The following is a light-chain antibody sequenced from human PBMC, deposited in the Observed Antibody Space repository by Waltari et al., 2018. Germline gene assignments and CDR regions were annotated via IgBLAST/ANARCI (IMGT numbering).Light chain of an antibody. V-gene: IGLV2-23*01. CDR1: STDIGSHNL. CDR2: EDN. CDR3: CSYAGRRSLM. Sequence: QSALTQPASVSGSPGQSITLSCTGTSTDIGSHNLVLWYQKSPGKAPRLIIYEDNKRPSGASNRFSGSKSGNTASLTIFGLQAEDEGEYYCCSYAGRRSLMFGGGTKVTVL. J-gene: IGLJ3*02.